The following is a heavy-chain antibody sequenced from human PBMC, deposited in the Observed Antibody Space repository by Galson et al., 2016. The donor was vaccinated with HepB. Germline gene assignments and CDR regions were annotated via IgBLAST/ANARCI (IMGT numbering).Heavy chain of an antibody. CDR1: GFSLSTRPMC. V-gene: IGHV2-70*20. CDR3: ARTKKIEYNRSRGAVWFDA. J-gene: IGHJ5*02. D-gene: IGHD6-6*01. CDR2: IDWDDDK. Sequence: PALVKPTQTLTLTCTFSGFSLSTRPMCVSWVRQPPGKALEWLALIDWDDDKYYRTSLKTRLTISRDTSKNQVVLTMTNMDPVDTATYYCARTKKIEYNRSRGAVWFDAWGQGTLVTVSS.